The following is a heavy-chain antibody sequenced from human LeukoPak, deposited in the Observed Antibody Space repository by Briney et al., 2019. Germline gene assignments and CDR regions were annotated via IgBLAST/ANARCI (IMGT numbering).Heavy chain of an antibody. V-gene: IGHV4-4*02. Sequence: TSETLSLTCAVSGGSISSSNLWSWVRQPPGRGLGGIGEIYHSGRTNYNPSLKSRVTISVYKSKNQFSLKLSSVTAADTAVYYCARETIYGSGSYYRGGFDIWGQGTMVTVSS. CDR2: IYHSGRT. CDR3: ARETIYGSGSYYRGGFDI. D-gene: IGHD3-10*01. CDR1: GGSISSSNL. J-gene: IGHJ3*02.